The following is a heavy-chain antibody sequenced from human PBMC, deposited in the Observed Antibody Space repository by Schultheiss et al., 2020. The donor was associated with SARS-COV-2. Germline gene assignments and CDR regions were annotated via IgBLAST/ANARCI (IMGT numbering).Heavy chain of an antibody. J-gene: IGHJ4*02. CDR1: GYSISSGYY. V-gene: IGHV4-38-2*02. CDR2: IYHSGST. CDR3: ARHSFGEGYSSSSFDY. D-gene: IGHD6-6*01. Sequence: SETLSLTCTVSGYSISSGYYWGWIRQPPGKGLEWIGSIYHSGSTYYNPSLKSRVTISVDTSKNQFSLKLSSVTAADTAVYYCARHSFGEGYSSSSFDYWGQGTLVTVSS.